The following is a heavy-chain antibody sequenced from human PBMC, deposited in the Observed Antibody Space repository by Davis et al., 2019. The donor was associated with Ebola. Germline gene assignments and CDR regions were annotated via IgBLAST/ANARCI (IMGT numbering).Heavy chain of an antibody. CDR3: ARAVMVRGNWFDP. D-gene: IGHD3-10*01. J-gene: IGHJ5*02. CDR1: GYTFTSYA. V-gene: IGHV1-3*01. Sequence: ASVKVSCKASGYTFTSYAMHWVRQAPGQRLEWMGWINAGNGNTKYSQKFQGRVTITRDTSANTAYMELSSLRSEDTAVYYCARAVMVRGNWFDPWGQGTLVTVSS. CDR2: INAGNGNT.